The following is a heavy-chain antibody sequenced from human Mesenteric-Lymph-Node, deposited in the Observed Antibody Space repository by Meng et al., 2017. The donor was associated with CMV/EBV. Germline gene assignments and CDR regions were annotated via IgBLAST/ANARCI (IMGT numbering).Heavy chain of an antibody. CDR3: TTSNRGYFDY. V-gene: IGHV3-15*01. CDR2: IKSKTDGGTT. J-gene: IGHJ4*02. CDR1: GFTFSNAW. Sequence: GESLKISCAASGFTFSNAWMSWVRQAPGKGLEWVGRIKSKTDGGTTDYAAPVKGRFTISRDDSKNTLYLQMNSLKTEDTAVYYCTTSNRGYFDYWGQGTLVTVSS. D-gene: IGHD2/OR15-2a*01.